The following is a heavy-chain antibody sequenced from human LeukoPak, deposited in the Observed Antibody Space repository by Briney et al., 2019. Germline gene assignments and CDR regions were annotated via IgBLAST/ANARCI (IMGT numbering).Heavy chain of an antibody. J-gene: IGHJ4*02. CDR2: INPSGGST. Sequence: ASVKVSCKASGYTFTSYYMHWVRQAPGQGLEWMGIINPSGGSTSYAQKFQGRVTMTRDTSTSTVYMELSSLRSEDTAVYYCARSVYGFWSGYSFDYWGQGTLVTVSS. V-gene: IGHV1-46*01. CDR1: GYTFTSYY. D-gene: IGHD3/OR15-3a*01. CDR3: ARSVYGFWSGYSFDY.